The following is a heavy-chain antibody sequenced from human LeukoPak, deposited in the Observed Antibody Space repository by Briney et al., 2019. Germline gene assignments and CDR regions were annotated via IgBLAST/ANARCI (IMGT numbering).Heavy chain of an antibody. CDR1: GFTFSRDS. Sequence: GSLRLSCAASGFTFSRDSMNWVRQAPGKGLERVSYINGGGSPIYYADSVRGRFTISRDNAKNSLYLQMNSLRAEDTAVYYCVRDNPRCCGVVPANIDDYWGQGTLVTVSS. V-gene: IGHV3-48*01. D-gene: IGHD2-15*01. CDR3: VRDNPRCCGVVPANIDDY. J-gene: IGHJ4*02. CDR2: INGGGSPI.